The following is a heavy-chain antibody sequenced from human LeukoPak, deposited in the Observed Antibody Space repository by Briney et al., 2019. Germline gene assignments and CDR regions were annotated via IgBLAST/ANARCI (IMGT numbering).Heavy chain of an antibody. CDR1: GFSFPNAW. CDR3: TTVTGVGASTSR. CDR2: IKGTSDGATT. J-gene: IGHJ4*02. D-gene: IGHD1-26*01. V-gene: IGHV3-15*01. Sequence: GGSLRLSCAVSGFSFPNAWLSWVRQAPGKGLEWVGRIKGTSDGATTDYAAPVEGRFIISKDDSKKTMYLQMNSLKTEDTAVYYCTTVTGVGASTSRGGQGTLVTVSS.